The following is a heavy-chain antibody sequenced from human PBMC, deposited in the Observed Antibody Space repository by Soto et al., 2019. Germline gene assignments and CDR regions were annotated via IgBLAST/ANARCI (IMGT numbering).Heavy chain of an antibody. V-gene: IGHV3-23*01. Sequence: EVQLLESGGGLVQPGGSLRLSCAASGFTFRNYAMSWVRQAPGEGLEWVSAISGSGDTTFYADSVKGRFTIYRDNSRNTLYLQKSSLRAEDTALFYCAKEGGTATTPYVAHWGQGTLVTVSS. J-gene: IGHJ4*02. CDR2: ISGSGDTT. CDR1: GFTFRNYA. CDR3: AKEGGTATTPYVAH. D-gene: IGHD4-17*01.